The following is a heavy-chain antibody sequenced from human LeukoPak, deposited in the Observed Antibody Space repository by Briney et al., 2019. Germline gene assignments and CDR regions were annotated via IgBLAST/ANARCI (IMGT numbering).Heavy chain of an antibody. CDR2: INPNSGGT. Sequence: ASVKVSCKASGYTFSDYYIHWVRQAPGQGLEWMGWINPNSGGTNSAQKFQGRVTMTRNTSISTAYMELSSLRSEDTAVYYCARGDILTGYYPHYYMDVWGKGTTVTISS. CDR1: GYTFSDYY. D-gene: IGHD3-9*01. V-gene: IGHV1-2*02. CDR3: ARGDILTGYYPHYYMDV. J-gene: IGHJ6*03.